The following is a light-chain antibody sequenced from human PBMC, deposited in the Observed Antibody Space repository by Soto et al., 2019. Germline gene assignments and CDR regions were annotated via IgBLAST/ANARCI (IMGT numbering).Light chain of an antibody. J-gene: IGLJ2*01. CDR3: SSYTSDSTFLV. CDR2: EVT. CDR1: SSDVGAYNY. V-gene: IGLV2-14*01. Sequence: QSALTQPASVSGSPGQSITISCTGTSSDVGAYNYVSWYQQHPGKAPKLMIFEVTTRPSGISTRFSGSKSGYTASLTISGLQPADEADYYCSSYTSDSTFLVFGGGTKVTVL.